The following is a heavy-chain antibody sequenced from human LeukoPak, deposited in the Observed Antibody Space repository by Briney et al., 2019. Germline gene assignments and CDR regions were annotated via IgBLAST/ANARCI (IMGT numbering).Heavy chain of an antibody. D-gene: IGHD1-20*01. Sequence: SETLSLTCAVYGGSFSGYYWSRIRQPPGKGLERIGQINHSGSTNYNPSLKSRVTISVDTSKNQFSLKLSSVTAPDTAVYYCARGPIDEGGNWNGGGDYWGQGTLVTVSS. J-gene: IGHJ4*02. V-gene: IGHV4-34*01. CDR1: GGSFSGYY. CDR2: INHSGST. CDR3: ARGPIDEGGNWNGGGDY.